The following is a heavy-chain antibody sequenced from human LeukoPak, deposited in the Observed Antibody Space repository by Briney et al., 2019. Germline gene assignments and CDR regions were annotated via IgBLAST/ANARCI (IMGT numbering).Heavy chain of an antibody. J-gene: IGHJ4*02. Sequence: GASVKVSCKASGYTFTSYDINWVRQATGQGLEWMGWMNPNSGNTGYAQKFQGRVTITRNTSISTAYMELSSLRSEDTAVYYCARAPAKRGVRGVIIIPYYFDYWGQGTLVTVSS. D-gene: IGHD3-10*01. CDR1: GYTFTSYD. CDR3: ARAPAKRGVRGVIIIPYYFDY. CDR2: MNPNSGNT. V-gene: IGHV1-8*03.